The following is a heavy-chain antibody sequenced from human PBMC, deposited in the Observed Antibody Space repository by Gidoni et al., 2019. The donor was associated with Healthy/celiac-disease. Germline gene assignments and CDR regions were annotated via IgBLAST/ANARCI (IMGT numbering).Heavy chain of an antibody. V-gene: IGHV4-61*02. J-gene: IGHJ5*02. CDR1: GGSISSGSYS. CDR2: IYTSGRP. Sequence: QVQLQESGPGLVKPSQTLSLTCTVSGGSISSGSYSWSWIRQPAGKGLEWIGRIYTSGRPNYNPSLKSRVTRSGDTAKNKFSLKLSSVTAADTAVDYCAREQDIVVGVAATHNWFDPWGQGTLVTVSA. D-gene: IGHD2-15*01. CDR3: AREQDIVVGVAATHNWFDP.